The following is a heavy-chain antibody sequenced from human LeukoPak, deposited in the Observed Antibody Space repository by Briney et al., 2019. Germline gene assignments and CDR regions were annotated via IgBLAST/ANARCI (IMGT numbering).Heavy chain of an antibody. CDR3: ALVAATPDHRFYMDV. CDR1: GGSISSGNYY. Sequence: SQTLSLTCTVSGGSISSGNYYWNWLRQPAGKGLEWIGRIYTSGGTNYNPSLKSRVTMSVDTSKNQFSLKLSSVTAADTAVYYCALVAATPDHRFYMDVWGKGTTVTISS. V-gene: IGHV4-61*02. J-gene: IGHJ6*03. CDR2: IYTSGGT. D-gene: IGHD2-15*01.